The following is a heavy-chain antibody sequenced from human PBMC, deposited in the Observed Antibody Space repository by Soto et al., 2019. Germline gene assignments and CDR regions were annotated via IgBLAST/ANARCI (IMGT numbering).Heavy chain of an antibody. CDR1: GYIFTSYY. V-gene: IGHV1-46*03. D-gene: IGHD3-10*01. CDR2: INPFDGSR. J-gene: IGHJ4*02. Sequence: ASVKVSCKASGYIFTSYYIHWVRQASGQGLEWMGWINPFDGSRMFAQSFQGRVTMTRDTSTSTVYMEVSSLRSEDTAVYYCSRVDPGETSPFDHWGPGTLVNVSS. CDR3: SRVDPGETSPFDH.